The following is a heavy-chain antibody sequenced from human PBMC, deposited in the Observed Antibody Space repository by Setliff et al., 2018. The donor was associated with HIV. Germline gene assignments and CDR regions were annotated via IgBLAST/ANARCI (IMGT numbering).Heavy chain of an antibody. D-gene: IGHD1-26*01. CDR1: GGSISSYY. V-gene: IGHV4-59*12. Sequence: SETLSLTCTVSGGSISSYYWSWIRQPPGKGLEWLGHIYSSGSTNYNPSLKSRVTISVDTSKNQFSLRLTSVTAADTAVFKCARDGHTVEADGLPPSNCWGQGTLVTVSS. CDR3: ARDGHTVEADGLPPSNC. J-gene: IGHJ4*02. CDR2: IYSSGST.